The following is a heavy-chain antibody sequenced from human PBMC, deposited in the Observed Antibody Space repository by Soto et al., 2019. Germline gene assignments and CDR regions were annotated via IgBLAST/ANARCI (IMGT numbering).Heavy chain of an antibody. CDR3: ARDNGMAGSFDP. CDR2: ISFSSTTI. CDR1: GFAFSTYS. D-gene: IGHD2-8*01. Sequence: PGGSLRLSCAASGFAFSTYSMNWVRQAPGKGLEWVSYISFSSTTIFYADSVRGRSTISRDNAKNSLYLQMNTLRDEDTAVYYCARDNGMAGSFDPWGQGTLVTV. J-gene: IGHJ5*02. V-gene: IGHV3-48*02.